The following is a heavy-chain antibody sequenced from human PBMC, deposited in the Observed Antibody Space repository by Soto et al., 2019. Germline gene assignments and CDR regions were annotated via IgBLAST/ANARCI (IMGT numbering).Heavy chain of an antibody. J-gene: IGHJ4*02. CDR2: IIPIFGTA. Sequence: QVQLVQSGAEVKNPGSSVKVSCKASGGTFSRYSINWVRQAPGQGLEWMGEIIPIFGTANYAQKLQGRVTITADESTSTAYMDLSSLRSEETAVYYCARDVWRNSGGIDYWGQGTLVTVSS. CDR1: GGTFSRYS. D-gene: IGHD3-16*01. V-gene: IGHV1-69*01. CDR3: ARDVWRNSGGIDY.